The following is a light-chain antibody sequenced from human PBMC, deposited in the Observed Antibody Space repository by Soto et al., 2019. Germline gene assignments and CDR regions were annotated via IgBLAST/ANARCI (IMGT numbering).Light chain of an antibody. CDR2: GAS. V-gene: IGKV1-12*01. CDR3: QQTNTFPLT. CDR1: QDITRW. Sequence: DIQMTQSPSSLSASVGDRVTITCRASQDITRWLAWYQQKPGTAPKLLIYGASSLQSGVPSRFSGSGSETDFTLTINSLQPEDSATYYCQQTNTFPLTFGGGTKVDIK. J-gene: IGKJ4*01.